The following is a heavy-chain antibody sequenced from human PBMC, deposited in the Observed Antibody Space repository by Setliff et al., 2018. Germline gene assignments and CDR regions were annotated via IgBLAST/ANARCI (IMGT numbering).Heavy chain of an antibody. CDR2: ISYDATKR. Sequence: GGSLRLSCGASGFTFDSYPIHWVRQAPGTGLEWVAVISYDATKRDYVDSVKGRFTVSRDNSRNTVYLQMNSLRAEDTAVYYCARDFQLVLPYHVDCAMDVWGKGTTVTVSS. D-gene: IGHD3-10*01. CDR3: ARDFQLVLPYHVDCAMDV. J-gene: IGHJ6*03. CDR1: GFTFDSYP. V-gene: IGHV3-30*16.